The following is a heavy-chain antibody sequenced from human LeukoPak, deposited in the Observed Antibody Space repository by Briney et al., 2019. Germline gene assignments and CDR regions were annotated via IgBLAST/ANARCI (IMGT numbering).Heavy chain of an antibody. Sequence: PGGSLRLSCAASGFTFSDYYMSWIRQAPGKGLEWVSYISSSSSYTNYADSVKGRFTISRDSAKNSLYLQMNSLRAEDAAVYYCARERFTAMVPRHFDYWGQGTLVTVSS. J-gene: IGHJ4*02. CDR1: GFTFSDYY. D-gene: IGHD5-18*01. CDR3: ARERFTAMVPRHFDY. CDR2: ISSSSSYT. V-gene: IGHV3-11*05.